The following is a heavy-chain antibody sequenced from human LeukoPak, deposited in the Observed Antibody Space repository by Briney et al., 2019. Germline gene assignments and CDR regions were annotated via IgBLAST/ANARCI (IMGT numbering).Heavy chain of an antibody. V-gene: IGHV3-20*04. CDR3: AKDSVAVTGTGNIDY. J-gene: IGHJ4*02. Sequence: GGSLRLSCAASGFTFDDHGMSWVRQVPGKGLEWVSGINWNGGSTGYADSVKGRFTISRDNAKNSLYLQMNSLGAEDTALYYCAKDSVAVTGTGNIDYWGQGTLVTVSS. D-gene: IGHD6-19*01. CDR1: GFTFDDHG. CDR2: INWNGGST.